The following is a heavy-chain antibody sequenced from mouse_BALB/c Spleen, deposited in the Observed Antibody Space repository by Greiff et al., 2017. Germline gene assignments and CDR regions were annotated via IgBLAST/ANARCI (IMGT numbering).Heavy chain of an antibody. CDR1: GFTFSSYA. CDR3: ARGGSDYPDYYAMDY. CDR2: ISSGGST. Sequence: EVKLVESGGGLVKPEGSLKLSCAASGFTFSSYAMSWVRQTPEKRLEWVASISSGGSTYYPDSVKGRFTISRDNARNILYLQMSSLRSEDTAMYYCARGGSDYPDYYAMDYWGQGTSVTVSS. J-gene: IGHJ4*01. V-gene: IGHV5-6-5*01. D-gene: IGHD2-4*01.